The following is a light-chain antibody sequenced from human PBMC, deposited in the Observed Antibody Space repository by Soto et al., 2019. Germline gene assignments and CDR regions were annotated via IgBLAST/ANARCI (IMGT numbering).Light chain of an antibody. CDR3: QRSDDRALT. Sequence: DIQMTQSPSSLSAFVGDRVTITCRASQSISTYLNWYQQKPGNAPRVLIYAAYRLESGVPSRFSGSGSGTDFILTINRPPPEDLGTYYGQRSDDRALTFGGGTKVDIK. CDR2: AAY. CDR1: QSISTY. V-gene: IGKV1-39*01. J-gene: IGKJ4*01.